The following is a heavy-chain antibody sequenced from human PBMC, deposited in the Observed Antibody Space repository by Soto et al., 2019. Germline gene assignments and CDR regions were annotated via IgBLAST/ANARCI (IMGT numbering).Heavy chain of an antibody. CDR1: GYTFTGYY. J-gene: IGHJ5*02. Sequence: ASVTVSCKASGYTFTGYYMNWVRQAPGQGLEWMGWINPNSGGTNYAQKFQGRVTMTRDTSISTAYMELSRLRSDDTAVYYCARGVAARLKGNWFDPWGQGTLVTVSS. V-gene: IGHV1-2*02. CDR2: INPNSGGT. CDR3: ARGVAARLKGNWFDP. D-gene: IGHD6-6*01.